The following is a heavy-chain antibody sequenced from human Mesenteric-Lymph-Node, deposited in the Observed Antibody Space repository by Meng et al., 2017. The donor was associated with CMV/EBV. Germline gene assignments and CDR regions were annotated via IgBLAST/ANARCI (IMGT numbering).Heavy chain of an antibody. CDR1: GFTFTYSA. CDR3: AKDCTSGTCHSH. Sequence: GESLKISCAASGFTFTYSAMTWVRQAPGKGLEWVSTISDGTGRTNFADSVKGRFTISRDNSKNTLYLQMNSLRAEDTAIYYCAKDCTSGTCHSHWGQGTLVTVSS. J-gene: IGHJ4*02. CDR2: ISDGTGRT. V-gene: IGHV3-23*01. D-gene: IGHD2-8*01.